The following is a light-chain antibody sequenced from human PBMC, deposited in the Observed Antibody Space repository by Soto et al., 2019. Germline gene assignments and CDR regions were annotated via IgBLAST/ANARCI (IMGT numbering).Light chain of an antibody. V-gene: IGLV1-40*01. J-gene: IGLJ2*01. CDR2: GNK. Sequence: QPVLTQPPSVSGAPGQIVTISCTGSSSNIGAGSDVHWYQQSPGRVPKLLVYGNKHRPSGVPDRFSASKSGTSASLAITGPQADDEADYYCQSYDNNLRGVLFGGGTKLTVL. CDR1: SSNIGAGSD. CDR3: QSYDNNLRGVL.